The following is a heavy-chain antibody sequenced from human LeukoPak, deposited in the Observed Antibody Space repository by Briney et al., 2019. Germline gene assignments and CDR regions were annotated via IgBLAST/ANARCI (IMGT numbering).Heavy chain of an antibody. D-gene: IGHD5-12*01. CDR2: ITYDGDRR. J-gene: IGHJ4*02. V-gene: IGHV3-30*03. CDR3: ARDTYGGYDWGGGFDY. CDR1: GFDFSRYG. Sequence: GGSLRLSCSASGFDFSRYGMHWVRQAPGRGLEWVARITYDGDRRYLSDSLKGRFTISRDNSKNTLYLQMTSLTIEDTAIYYSARDTYGGYDWGGGFDYWGQGTLVTVSS.